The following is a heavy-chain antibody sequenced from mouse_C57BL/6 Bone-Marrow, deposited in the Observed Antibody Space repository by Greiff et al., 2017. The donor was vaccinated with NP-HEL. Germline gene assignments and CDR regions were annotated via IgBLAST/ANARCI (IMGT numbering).Heavy chain of an antibody. J-gene: IGHJ3*01. Sequence: VMLVESGPGLVAPSQSLSITCTVSGFSLTSYGVHWVRQPPGKGLEWLVVIWSDGSTTYNSALKSRLSISKDNSKSQVFLKMNSLQTDDTAMYYCARHEATVVATRFAYWGQGTLVTVSA. D-gene: IGHD1-1*01. CDR2: IWSDGST. V-gene: IGHV2-6-1*01. CDR1: GFSLTSYG. CDR3: ARHEATVVATRFAY.